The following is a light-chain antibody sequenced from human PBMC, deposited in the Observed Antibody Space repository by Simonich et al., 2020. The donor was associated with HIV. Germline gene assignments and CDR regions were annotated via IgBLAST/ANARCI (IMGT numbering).Light chain of an antibody. J-gene: IGKJ5*01. CDR3: QQYNNWLPIT. V-gene: IGKV3-15*01. CDR2: GAS. Sequence: EIVMTQSPATLSVSPGERATLSCRANQSVSSNLAWYQQQPGQAPRLLIYGASTRATGIPARCSGIGSGTEFTLTISSLQSEDFAVYYCQQYNNWLPITFGQGTRLEIK. CDR1: QSVSSN.